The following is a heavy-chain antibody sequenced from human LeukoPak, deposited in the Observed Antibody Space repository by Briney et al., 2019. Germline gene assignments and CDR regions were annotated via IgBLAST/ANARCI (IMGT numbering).Heavy chain of an antibody. V-gene: IGHV3-73*01. D-gene: IGHD7-27*01. J-gene: IGHJ6*03. CDR3: TRHSELGMDYYYYYMDV. CDR2: IRSKANSYAT. Sequence: GGSLRLSCAASGFTFSGSAMHWVRQASGKGLEWVGRIRSKANSYATAYAASVKGRFTISRDDSKNTAYLQMNSLKTEDTAVYYCTRHSELGMDYYYYYMDVWGKGTTVTVSS. CDR1: GFTFSGSA.